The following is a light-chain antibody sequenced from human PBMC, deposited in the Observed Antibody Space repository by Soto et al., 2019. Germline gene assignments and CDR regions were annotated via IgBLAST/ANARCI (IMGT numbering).Light chain of an antibody. CDR3: QHHGGSIT. CDR2: GVS. CDR1: QSVSSNS. Sequence: EIVLTQSPGTLSLSPGERATLSCRASQSVSSNSLAWYLQKPGQAPRLLIYGVSNRATGIADRFSGSGSGADFTLTISRLEPEDFAVYFCQHHGGSITFGQGTRLDIK. V-gene: IGKV3-20*01. J-gene: IGKJ5*01.